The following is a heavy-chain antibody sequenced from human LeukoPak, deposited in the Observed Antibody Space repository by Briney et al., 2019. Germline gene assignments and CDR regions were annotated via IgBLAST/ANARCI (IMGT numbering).Heavy chain of an antibody. CDR3: ARRPYYYDSSGYYPAPDAFDI. V-gene: IGHV3-48*03. J-gene: IGHJ3*02. D-gene: IGHD3-22*01. CDR2: ISSGSTI. CDR1: GFTSSSYE. Sequence: GGSLRLSCAASGFTSSSYEMNWVRQAPGKGLGGVAYISSGSTIYYADSVKGRFTISRDNAKNSLYLQMNSLRAEDTAVYYCARRPYYYDSSGYYPAPDAFDIWGQGTMVTVSS.